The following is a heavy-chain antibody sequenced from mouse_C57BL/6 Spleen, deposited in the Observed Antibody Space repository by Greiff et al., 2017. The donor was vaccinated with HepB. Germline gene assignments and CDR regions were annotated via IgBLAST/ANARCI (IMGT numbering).Heavy chain of an antibody. CDR2: IDPEDGDT. CDR3: TTRAGYGNYWYFDV. CDR1: GFNIKDYY. Sequence: DVQLQESGAELVRPGASVKLCCTASGFNIKDYYMHWVKQRPEQGLEWIGRIDPEDGDTEYAPKFQGKATMTADTSSNTAYLQLSSLTSEDTAVYYCTTRAGYGNYWYFDVWGTGTTVTVSS. J-gene: IGHJ1*03. V-gene: IGHV14-1*01. D-gene: IGHD2-1*01.